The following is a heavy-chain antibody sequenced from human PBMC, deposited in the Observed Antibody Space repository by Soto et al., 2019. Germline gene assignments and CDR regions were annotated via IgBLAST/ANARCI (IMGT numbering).Heavy chain of an antibody. Sequence: EVQLVESGGGLVQPGGSLRLSCAASGFNFRRYWMSWVRQAPGKGLEWVANIKEDGSEQYYVGSVKGRFTIFRDNAKNSLSLQMNSLRAEDTAIYYCARDPTASYGDSLLFDYWGQGTLVIVSS. CDR1: GFNFRRYW. CDR2: IKEDGSEQ. V-gene: IGHV3-7*01. D-gene: IGHD4-17*01. J-gene: IGHJ4*02. CDR3: ARDPTASYGDSLLFDY.